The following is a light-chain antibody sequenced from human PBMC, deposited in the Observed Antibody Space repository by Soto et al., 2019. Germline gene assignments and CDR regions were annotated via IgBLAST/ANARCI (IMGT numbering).Light chain of an antibody. CDR2: DVS. CDR1: SSDVGSYNL. V-gene: IGLV2-23*02. Sequence: QSALTQPASVSGSPGQSITISCTGTSSDVGSYNLVSWYQQHSGRAPKLMLYDVSNRPSGVSNRFSGSKSGNTASLTISGLQAEDEADYYCCSYAGSTTFVVFGGGTKLTVL. J-gene: IGLJ2*01. CDR3: CSYAGSTTFVV.